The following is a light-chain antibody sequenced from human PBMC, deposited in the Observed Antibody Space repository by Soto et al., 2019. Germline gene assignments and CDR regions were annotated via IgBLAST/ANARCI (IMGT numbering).Light chain of an antibody. J-gene: IGKJ5*01. Sequence: DIQMTQSPSSLSASVGDRVTIPCRASQTISRNLNWYQQKPGKAPKLLIYAAYSLQSGVQSRFSGSGSGTDFTLTIRSLQPEDFATYYCQQSYSTSITVGQGTRLEIK. V-gene: IGKV1-39*01. CDR1: QTISRN. CDR2: AAY. CDR3: QQSYSTSIT.